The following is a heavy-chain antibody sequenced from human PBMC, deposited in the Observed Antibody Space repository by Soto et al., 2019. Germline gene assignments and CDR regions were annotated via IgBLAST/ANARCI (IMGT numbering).Heavy chain of an antibody. D-gene: IGHD1-20*01. J-gene: IGHJ4*02. CDR1: GFTFSDYY. CDR3: VRDRRISGINRGLDY. CDR2: ISSRGDTI. Sequence: QVQLVESGGGLVKPGGSLRLSRAASGFTFSDYYMSWIRQAPGKGLEWVSYISSRGDTIYYADSVRGRITISRDNDKDSLFLQMSSLRVEDTAVYYCVRDRRISGINRGLDYWGRGTLVTVSS. V-gene: IGHV3-11*01.